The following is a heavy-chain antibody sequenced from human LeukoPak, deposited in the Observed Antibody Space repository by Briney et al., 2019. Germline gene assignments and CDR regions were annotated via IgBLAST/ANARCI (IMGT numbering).Heavy chain of an antibody. Sequence: GGSLRLSCTASGFIFSSYWMSWVRQVPGKGLEWVANIKQDGSETSYVDSVEGRFTISRDNAKNSLFLQMNSLRADDTALYYCARGVTSAWYLRYYLEHWGQGIMVTVSS. V-gene: IGHV3-7*03. D-gene: IGHD6-13*01. CDR2: IKQDGSET. CDR3: ARGVTSAWYLRYYLEH. CDR1: GFIFSSYW. J-gene: IGHJ4*02.